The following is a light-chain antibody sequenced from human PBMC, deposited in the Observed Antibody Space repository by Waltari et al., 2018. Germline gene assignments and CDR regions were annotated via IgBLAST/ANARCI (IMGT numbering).Light chain of an antibody. CDR3: QQKFT. CDR2: ASS. J-gene: IGKJ3*01. CDR1: QSISSN. V-gene: IGKV1-39*01. Sequence: DIQMTQSPSSLSASVGDRVTITCRASQSISSNLNWYQQKPGKAPRLLIYASSSLQSGVPSRFSASGSGTDFTLTISSLEPEDFAVYYCQQKFTFGPGTKVDIK.